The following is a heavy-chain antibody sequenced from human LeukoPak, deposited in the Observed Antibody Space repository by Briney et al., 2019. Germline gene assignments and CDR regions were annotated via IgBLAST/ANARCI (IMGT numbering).Heavy chain of an antibody. CDR2: ISYDGSNK. CDR3: AKGSSGYPHDY. Sequence: TGGSLRLSCAASGFTFSSYAMHWVRQAPGKGLEWVAVISYDGSNKYYADSVKGRFTISRDNSKNTLYLQMNSLRAEDTAVYYCAKGSSGYPHDYWGQGTLVTVSS. D-gene: IGHD3-22*01. V-gene: IGHV3-30-3*01. J-gene: IGHJ4*02. CDR1: GFTFSSYA.